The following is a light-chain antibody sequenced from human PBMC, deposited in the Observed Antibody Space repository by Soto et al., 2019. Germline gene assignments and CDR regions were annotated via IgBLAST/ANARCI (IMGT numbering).Light chain of an antibody. J-gene: IGKJ1*01. CDR2: KVS. CDR3: MQGTPWPAT. V-gene: IGKV2-30*01. CDR1: QSLVNSDGNTY. Sequence: DVVMTQSPLSLPVTLGQPASISCRSSQSLVNSDGNTYLNWFQQRPGQSPRRLIYKVSNRDSGVPDRFSGSGSGTDFTLKISRVEAEDVGVYYCMQGTPWPATLGQGTKVQIK.